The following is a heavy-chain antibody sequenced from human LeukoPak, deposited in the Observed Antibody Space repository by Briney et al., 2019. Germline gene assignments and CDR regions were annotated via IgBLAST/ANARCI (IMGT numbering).Heavy chain of an antibody. CDR3: ARDLYGDSSYYYYYYGMDV. V-gene: IGHV1-18*01. CDR2: ISAYNGNT. J-gene: IGHJ6*02. CDR1: GYTFTSYG. Sequence: GASVKVSCKASGYTFTSYGISWVRQAPGQGLEWMGWISAYNGNTNYAQKLQGRVTMTTDTSTSTAYMELRSLRSDDTAVYYCARDLYGDSSYYYYYYGMDVWGQGTLVTVSS. D-gene: IGHD4-17*01.